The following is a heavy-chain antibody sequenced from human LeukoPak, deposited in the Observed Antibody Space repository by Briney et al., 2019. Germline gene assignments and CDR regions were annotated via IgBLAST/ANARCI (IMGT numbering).Heavy chain of an antibody. Sequence: SETLSLTCAVYGGSFSGYYWSWIRQPPGKGLEWIGEINHSGSTNYNPSLKSRVTISVDTSKNQFSLKLSSVTAADTAVYYCVFREPFGNPDYWGQGTLVTVSS. J-gene: IGHJ4*02. V-gene: IGHV4-34*01. D-gene: IGHD3-10*01. CDR1: GGSFSGYY. CDR3: VFREPFGNPDY. CDR2: INHSGST.